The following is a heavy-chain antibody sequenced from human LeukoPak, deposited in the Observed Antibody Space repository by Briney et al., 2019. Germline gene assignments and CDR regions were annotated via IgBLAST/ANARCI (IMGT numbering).Heavy chain of an antibody. V-gene: IGHV1-69*04. J-gene: IGHJ4*02. CDR1: GYTFTNYG. CDR3: ARSDTGSIGSFDY. CDR2: IIPILGVA. Sequence: SVKVSCKASGYTFTNYGISWVRQAPGQGLEWMGRIIPILGVANYAQKFQGRVTITADKSPSTAYMELSSLRSEDTAVYYCARSDTGSIGSFDYWGQGTLVTVSS. D-gene: IGHD1-26*01.